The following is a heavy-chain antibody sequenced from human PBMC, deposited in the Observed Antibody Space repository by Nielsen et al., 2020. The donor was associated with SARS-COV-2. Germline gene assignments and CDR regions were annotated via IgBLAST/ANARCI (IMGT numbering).Heavy chain of an antibody. J-gene: IGHJ4*02. CDR2: INSDGSST. Sequence: GESLKISCAASGFTFSSYWMHWVRQAPGKGLVWVSRINSDGSSTSYADSVKGRFTISRDNAKNTLYLQMNSLRAEDTAVYYCASSRDAISGYYYGYWGQGTLVTVSS. D-gene: IGHD3-22*01. CDR1: GFTFSSYW. CDR3: ASSRDAISGYYYGY. V-gene: IGHV3-74*01.